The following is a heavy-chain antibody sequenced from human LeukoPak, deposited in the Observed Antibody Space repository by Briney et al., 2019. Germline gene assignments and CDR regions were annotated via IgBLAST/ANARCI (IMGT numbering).Heavy chain of an antibody. CDR1: GYSISSGYY. Sequence: SETLSLTCAASGYSISSGYYWGWIRQPPGKGLEWIGSIYHSGSTYYNPSLKSRVTISVDTSKNQFSLKLSSVTAADTAVYYCAREGYYDILTGYYYWGQGTLVTVSS. J-gene: IGHJ4*02. CDR2: IYHSGST. D-gene: IGHD3-9*01. V-gene: IGHV4-38-2*02. CDR3: AREGYYDILTGYYY.